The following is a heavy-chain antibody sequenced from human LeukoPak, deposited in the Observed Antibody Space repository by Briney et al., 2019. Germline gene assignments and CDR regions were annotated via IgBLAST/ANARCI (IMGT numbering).Heavy chain of an antibody. V-gene: IGHV3-21*01. CDR1: GFTFSSYS. J-gene: IGHJ4*02. Sequence: GGSLRLSCAASGFTFSSYSMNWVRQAPGKGLEWVSSISSSSSYIYYADSVKGRFTISRDNAKNSLYLQMNSLRAEDTAVYYCAKSKQTGITMVRGKTTYYFDYWGQGTLVTVSS. CDR3: AKSKQTGITMVRGKTTYYFDY. D-gene: IGHD3-10*01. CDR2: ISSSSSYI.